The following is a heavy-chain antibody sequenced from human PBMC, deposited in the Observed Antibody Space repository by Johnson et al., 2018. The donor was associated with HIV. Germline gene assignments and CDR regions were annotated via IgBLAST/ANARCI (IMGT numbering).Heavy chain of an antibody. J-gene: IGHJ3*02. D-gene: IGHD4-17*01. CDR1: GFTFSSYA. CDR3: ARGRDPGDYVGLGAFDI. V-gene: IGHV3-30-3*01. CDR2: ISYDGSNK. Sequence: VQLVESGGGVVQPGRSLRLSCAASGFTFSSYAMHWVRQAPGKGLEWVAVISYDGSNKYYADSVKGRFTISRDNSKNTLYLQMNSLRAEDTAVYFCARGRDPGDYVGLGAFDIWGQGTMVTVS.